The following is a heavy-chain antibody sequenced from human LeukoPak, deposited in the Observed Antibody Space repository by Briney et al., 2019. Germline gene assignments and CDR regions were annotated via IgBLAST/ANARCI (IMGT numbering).Heavy chain of an antibody. CDR1: GFTFSSYA. J-gene: IGHJ4*02. V-gene: IGHV3-23*01. D-gene: IGHD3-22*01. CDR3: AKDRGLVVTPSGY. CDR2: ISGSGGST. Sequence: PGGSLRLSCAASGFTFSSYAMRWVRQAPGKGLEWVSAISGSGGSTYYADSVKGRFTISRDNSKNTLYLQMNSLRAEDTAVYYCAKDRGLVVTPSGYWGQGTLVTVSS.